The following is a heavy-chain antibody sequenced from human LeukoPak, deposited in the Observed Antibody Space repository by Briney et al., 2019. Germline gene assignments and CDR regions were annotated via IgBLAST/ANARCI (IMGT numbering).Heavy chain of an antibody. J-gene: IGHJ4*02. D-gene: IGHD6-19*01. CDR1: GGSLSSSSYY. V-gene: IGHV4-39*01. CDR2: IYYSGST. CDR3: ARQPKTVIAVAGNFDY. Sequence: SETLSLTCTVSGGSLSSSSYYWGWIRQPPGKGLEWNGRIYYSGSTYYNPSLKSRVTISVDTSKNQFSLKLSSVTAADTAVYYCARQPKTVIAVAGNFDYWGQGTLVTVSS.